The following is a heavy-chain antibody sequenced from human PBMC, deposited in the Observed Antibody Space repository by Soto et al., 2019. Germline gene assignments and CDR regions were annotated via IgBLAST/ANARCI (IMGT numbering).Heavy chain of an antibody. CDR1: GGTFSSYA. Sequence: QVQLVQSGAEVKKPGSSVKVSCKASGGTFSSYAISWVRQAPGQGLEWMGGIIPIFGTANYAQKYQGRVTITADEPTSTAYMERSSLRSEDTAVYYCARDLPGYSSSWYYFDYWGQGTLVTVSS. D-gene: IGHD6-13*01. J-gene: IGHJ4*02. V-gene: IGHV1-69*01. CDR3: ARDLPGYSSSWYYFDY. CDR2: IIPIFGTA.